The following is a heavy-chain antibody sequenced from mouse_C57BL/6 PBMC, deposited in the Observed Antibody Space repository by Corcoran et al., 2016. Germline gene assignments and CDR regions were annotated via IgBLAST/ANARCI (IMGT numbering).Heavy chain of an antibody. D-gene: IGHD1-1*01. CDR2: IYPGSGNT. CDR3: ARDYGSSSLDY. Sequence: QVQLQQSGPELVKPGASVKISCKASGYSFTSYYIHWVKQRPGQGLEWIGWIYPGSGNTKYNEKFKGKATLTADTSSSTAYMQLSSLTSEDSAVYYCARDYGSSSLDYWGQGTTLTVSS. V-gene: IGHV1-66*01. CDR1: GYSFTSYY. J-gene: IGHJ2*01.